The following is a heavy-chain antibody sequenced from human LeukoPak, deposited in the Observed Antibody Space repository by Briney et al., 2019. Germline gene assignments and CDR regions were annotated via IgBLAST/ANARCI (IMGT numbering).Heavy chain of an antibody. CDR1: GGSISSGGYY. CDR2: IYYSGST. Sequence: SETLSLTCTVSGGSISSGGYYWSWIRQHPRKGLEWIGYIYYSGSTYYNPSLKSRVTISVDTSKNQFSLKLSSVTAADTAVYYCARAPPDYYDSSAPPDYWGQGTLVTVSS. J-gene: IGHJ4*02. CDR3: ARAPPDYYDSSAPPDY. D-gene: IGHD3-22*01. V-gene: IGHV4-31*03.